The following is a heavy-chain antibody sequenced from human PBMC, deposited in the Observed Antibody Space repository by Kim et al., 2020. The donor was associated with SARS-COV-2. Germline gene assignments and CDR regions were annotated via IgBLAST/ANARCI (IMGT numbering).Heavy chain of an antibody. CDR3: ACPGPHDSSGYYSDAFDI. D-gene: IGHD3-22*01. V-gene: IGHV3-23*01. J-gene: IGHJ3*02. CDR2: ISGSGGST. CDR1: GFTFSSYA. Sequence: GGSLRLSCAASGFTFSSYAMSWVRQAPGKGLEWVSAISGSGGSTYYADSVKGRFTISRDNSKNTLYLQMNSLRAEDTAVYYCACPGPHDSSGYYSDAFDIWGQGTMVTVSS.